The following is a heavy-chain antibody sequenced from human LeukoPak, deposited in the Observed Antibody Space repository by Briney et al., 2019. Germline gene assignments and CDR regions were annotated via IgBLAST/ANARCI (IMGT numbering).Heavy chain of an antibody. V-gene: IGHV3-53*01. CDR3: ARDPQGYYDSSGYY. Sequence: GGSLRLSCAASGFTVSSNYMSWVRQAPGKGLEWVSVIYSGGSTYYADSVKGRFTISRDNSKSTLYLQMNSLRAEDTAVYYCARDPQGYYDSSGYYWGQGTLVTVSS. D-gene: IGHD3-22*01. J-gene: IGHJ4*02. CDR2: IYSGGST. CDR1: GFTVSSNY.